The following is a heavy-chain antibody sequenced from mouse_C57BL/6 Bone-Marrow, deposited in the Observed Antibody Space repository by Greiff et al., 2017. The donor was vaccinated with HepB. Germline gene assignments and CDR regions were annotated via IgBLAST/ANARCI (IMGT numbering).Heavy chain of an antibody. V-gene: IGHV1-9*01. J-gene: IGHJ4*01. CDR1: GYTFTGYW. D-gene: IGHD2-4*01. CDR2: ILPGSGST. CDR3: ARSPSYDYDVGYYAMDY. Sequence: QVQLQQSGAELMKPGASVKLSCKATGYTFTGYWIEWVKKRPGHGLEWIGEILPGSGSTNYNEKFKGKATFTADTSSNTAYMQLSSLTTADSAIYYCARSPSYDYDVGYYAMDYWGQGTSVTVSS.